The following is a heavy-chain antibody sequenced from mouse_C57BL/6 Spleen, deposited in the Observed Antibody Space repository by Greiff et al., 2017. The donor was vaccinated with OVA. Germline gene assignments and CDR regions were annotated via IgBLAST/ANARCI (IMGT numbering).Heavy chain of an antibody. Sequence: DVQLQESGPGLVKPSQSLSLTCSVTGYSITSGYYWNWIRQFPGNKLEWMGYISYDGSNNYNPSLKNRISITRDTSKNQFFLKLNSVTTEDTATYYCARFYYGSSYLDYWGQGTTLTVSS. V-gene: IGHV3-6*01. J-gene: IGHJ2*01. D-gene: IGHD1-1*01. CDR3: ARFYYGSSYLDY. CDR1: GYSITSGYY. CDR2: ISYDGSN.